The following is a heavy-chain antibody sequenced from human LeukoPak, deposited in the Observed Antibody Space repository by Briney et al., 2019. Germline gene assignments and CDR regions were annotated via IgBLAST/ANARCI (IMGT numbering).Heavy chain of an antibody. V-gene: IGHV3-21*01. Sequence: GGSLRLSCAASGFTFSSYSMNWVRQAPGKGLEWVSSISSSSSYIYYADSVKGRFTISRDNAKNSLYLQMNSLRAEDTAVYYCATPGRRYCSGGSCYHFDYWGQGTLVTVSS. CDR3: ATPGRRYCSGGSCYHFDY. D-gene: IGHD2-15*01. CDR2: ISSSSSYI. CDR1: GFTFSSYS. J-gene: IGHJ4*02.